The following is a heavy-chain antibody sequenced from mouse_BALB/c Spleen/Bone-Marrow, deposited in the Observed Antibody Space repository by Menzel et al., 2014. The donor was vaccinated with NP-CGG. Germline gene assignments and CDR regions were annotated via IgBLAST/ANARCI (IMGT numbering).Heavy chain of an antibody. Sequence: QVQLQQSGPGLVQPSQSLSITCTVSGFSLTSYGVHWVRQSPGKGLEWLGVIWRGGSTDYNAAFMSRLSVTKDNSKSQVFFKMNSLQADDTAIYYCAKNWGYGYAMDYWGQGTSVTVSS. CDR2: IWRGGST. CDR1: GFSLTSYG. CDR3: AKNWGYGYAMDY. J-gene: IGHJ4*01. D-gene: IGHD3-1*01. V-gene: IGHV2-5*01.